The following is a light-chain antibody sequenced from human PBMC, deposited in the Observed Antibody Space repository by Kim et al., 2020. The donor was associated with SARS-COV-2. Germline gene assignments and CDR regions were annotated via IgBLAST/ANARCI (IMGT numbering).Light chain of an antibody. J-gene: IGLJ3*02. CDR1: SGSSASNY. V-gene: IGLV6-57*03. CDR3: QSYDSSNHGV. Sequence: KTVTISGTRSSGSSASNYVQWYQQRPGSAPTTVIYEDNHRPSGVPDRFSGSIDSASNSASLTISGLKTEDEADYCCQSYDSSNHGVFGGGTQLTVL. CDR2: EDN.